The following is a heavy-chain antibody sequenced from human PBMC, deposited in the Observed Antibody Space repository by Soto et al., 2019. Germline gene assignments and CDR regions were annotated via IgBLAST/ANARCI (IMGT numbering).Heavy chain of an antibody. CDR2: IYWDDDK. J-gene: IGHJ3*02. CDR1: GFSLSTSGVG. D-gene: IGHD1-26*01. V-gene: IGHV2-5*02. CDR3: AHRHSGSSSPPYDAFDI. Sequence: QITLKESGPTLVKPTQTLTLTCTFSGFSLSTSGVGVGWIRQPPGKALEWLALIYWDDDKRYSPSLKTRLTSTTDTSKNQVVLTMTNMDPVDTATYYCAHRHSGSSSPPYDAFDIWGQGTLVTVSS.